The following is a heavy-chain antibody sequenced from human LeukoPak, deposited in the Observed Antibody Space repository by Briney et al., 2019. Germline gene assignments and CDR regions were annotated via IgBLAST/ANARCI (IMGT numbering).Heavy chain of an antibody. Sequence: GGSLRLSCAASGFTFSNAWMTWVRQAPGKGLEWVANIHDDGFVRNYVDSVKGRFTISRDNAKNSVYLQLNNLRVDDTALYYCARGRGWVDHWGQGTLVTVSS. CDR3: ARGRGWVDH. J-gene: IGHJ4*02. CDR2: IHDDGFVR. D-gene: IGHD3-16*01. CDR1: GFTFSNAW. V-gene: IGHV3-7*03.